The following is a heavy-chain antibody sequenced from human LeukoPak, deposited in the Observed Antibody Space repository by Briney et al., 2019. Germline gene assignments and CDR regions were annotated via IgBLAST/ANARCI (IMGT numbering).Heavy chain of an antibody. V-gene: IGHV1-2*06. CDR1: GHTFTGYY. Sequence: GASVKVSCKASGHTFTGYYMHWVRQAPGQGLEWMGRINPNSGGTNYAQKFQGRVTMTRDTSISTAYMELSRLRSDDTAVYYCATIFGVVIIPADDAFDIWGQGTMVTVSS. D-gene: IGHD3-3*01. J-gene: IGHJ3*02. CDR3: ATIFGVVIIPADDAFDI. CDR2: INPNSGGT.